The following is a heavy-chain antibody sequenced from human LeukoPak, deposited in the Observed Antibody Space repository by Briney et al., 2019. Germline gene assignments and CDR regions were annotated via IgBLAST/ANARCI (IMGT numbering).Heavy chain of an antibody. D-gene: IGHD1-26*01. Sequence: GGSLRLSCAASGFTFSSYAMSWVRQAPGKGLEWVSAISGSGGSTYYANSVKGRFTTSRDNAKNSLYLQMNSLRAEDTAVYYCASQSGSRGGWGAFDIWGQGTMVTVSS. V-gene: IGHV3-23*01. CDR2: ISGSGGST. J-gene: IGHJ3*02. CDR3: ASQSGSRGGWGAFDI. CDR1: GFTFSSYA.